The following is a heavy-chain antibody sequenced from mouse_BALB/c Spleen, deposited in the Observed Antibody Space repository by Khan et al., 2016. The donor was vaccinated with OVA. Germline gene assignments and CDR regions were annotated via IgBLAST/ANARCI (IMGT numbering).Heavy chain of an antibody. V-gene: IGHV7-3*02. J-gene: IGHJ4*01. Sequence: EVELVESGGGLVQPGGSLRLSCATSGFTFTDYYMSWVRQPPGKALEWLGFIRNKANGYTTEYSASVKGRFTISRDNSQSILYLQMNTLRAEDSATYYCARRGYYGNYGYAMDYWGQGTSGTVSS. CDR2: IRNKANGYTT. D-gene: IGHD2-1*01. CDR1: GFTFTDYY. CDR3: ARRGYYGNYGYAMDY.